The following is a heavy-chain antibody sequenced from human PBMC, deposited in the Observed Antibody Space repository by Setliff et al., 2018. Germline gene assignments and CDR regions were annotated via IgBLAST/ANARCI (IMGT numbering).Heavy chain of an antibody. V-gene: IGHV3-33*01. D-gene: IGHD2-21*02. J-gene: IGHJ6*02. CDR1: RFTFSNYG. Sequence: GGSLRLSCVVSRFTFSNYGMHWVRQAPGKGLEWVALIWNDGSTNFYGDSVKGRFTISRDNSENTLYLQMNSLRAEDTAVYYCARNWATAQHYYYGMDVWGQGTTVTVS. CDR2: IWNDGSTN. CDR3: ARNWATAQHYYYGMDV.